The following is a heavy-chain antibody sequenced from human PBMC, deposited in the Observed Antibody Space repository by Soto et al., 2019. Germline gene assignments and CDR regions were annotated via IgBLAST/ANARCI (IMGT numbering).Heavy chain of an antibody. V-gene: IGHV3-7*05. D-gene: IGHD3-10*01. CDR2: MNEHGSEK. J-gene: IGHJ4*02. Sequence: GGSLRLSCAASGFTFSSYWMSWVRQAPGRGLEWVANMNEHGSEKYYVDSVKGRFTISRDNAKNSLDLQMNSLRAEDTAVYYCASLKGRYGKFENWGQGTLVTVSS. CDR3: ASLKGRYGKFEN. CDR1: GFTFSSYW.